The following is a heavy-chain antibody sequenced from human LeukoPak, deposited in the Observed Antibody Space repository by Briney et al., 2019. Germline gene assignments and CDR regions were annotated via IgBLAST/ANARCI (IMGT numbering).Heavy chain of an antibody. J-gene: IGHJ3*02. V-gene: IGHV6-1*01. CDR3: ARGRLRFLEWFHKGDAFDI. D-gene: IGHD3-3*01. CDR2: TYYRSKWYT. Sequence: SQILSLTCAISGDSVSSNSAAWSWIRQSPSRGLEWLGRTYYRSKWYTEYAVSVKSRITISPDTSKNQFSLQLNSVTPEDTAVYYCARGRLRFLEWFHKGDAFDIWGQGTMVTVSS. CDR1: GDSVSSNSAA.